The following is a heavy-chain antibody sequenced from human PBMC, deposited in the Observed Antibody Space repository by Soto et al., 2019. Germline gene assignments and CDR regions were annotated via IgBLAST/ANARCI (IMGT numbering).Heavy chain of an antibody. CDR2: ISYDGSNK. CDR3: ARDRRGSSWTSPGINWFDP. Sequence: PGGSLRLSCAASGFTFSSYAMHWVRQAPGKGLEWVAVISYDGSNKYYADSVKGRFTISRDNSKNTLYLQMNSLRAEDTAVHYCARDRRGSSWTSPGINWFDPWGQGTLVTVSS. D-gene: IGHD6-13*01. J-gene: IGHJ5*02. V-gene: IGHV3-30-3*01. CDR1: GFTFSSYA.